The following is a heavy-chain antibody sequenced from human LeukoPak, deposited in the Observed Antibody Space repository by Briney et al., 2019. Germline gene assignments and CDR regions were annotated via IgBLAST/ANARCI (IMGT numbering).Heavy chain of an antibody. CDR3: AGVWWGYFDY. J-gene: IGHJ4*02. D-gene: IGHD2-8*02. CDR1: GVSTGSDY. V-gene: IGHV4-31*03. Sequence: SETLSLTCSVSGVSTGSDYWGWIRQHPGKGLECIGHIYYSGSSYYNPSLKSRITMSVDTSKNQFSLKMNSVTAADTAVYYCAGVWWGYFDYWGQGTLVTVSS. CDR2: IYYSGSS.